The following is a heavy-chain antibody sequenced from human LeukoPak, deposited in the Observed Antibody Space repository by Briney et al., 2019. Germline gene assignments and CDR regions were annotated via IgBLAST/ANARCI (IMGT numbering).Heavy chain of an antibody. V-gene: IGHV4-39*01. CDR2: IYYSGST. Sequence: SETLSLTCTVSGGSISSSSYYWGWIRQPPGKGLEWIGSIYYSGSTYYNPSLKSRVTISVDTSKNQFSLKRSSVTAADTAVYYCASLRGYSGYDSGNYFDYWGQGTLVTVSS. D-gene: IGHD5-12*01. J-gene: IGHJ4*02. CDR1: GGSISSSSYY. CDR3: ASLRGYSGYDSGNYFDY.